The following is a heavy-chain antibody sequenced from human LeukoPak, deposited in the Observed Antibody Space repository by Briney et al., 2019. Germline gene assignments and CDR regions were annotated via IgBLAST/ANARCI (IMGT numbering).Heavy chain of an antibody. V-gene: IGHV1-18*01. J-gene: IGHJ4*02. CDR2: ISTYNGDT. D-gene: IGHD5-18*01. Sequence: GASVKVSCKASGYTFTTYGISWVRQAPGQGLEWMGWISTYNGDTNYAQKLQGRITMTTDASTSTAYGELRSLRSDDTAVYYCARSWAMVSADDYWGQGTLVTVSS. CDR1: GYTFTTYG. CDR3: ARSWAMVSADDY.